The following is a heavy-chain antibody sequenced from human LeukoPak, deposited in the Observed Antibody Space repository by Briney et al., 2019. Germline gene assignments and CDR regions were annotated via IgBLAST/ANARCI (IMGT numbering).Heavy chain of an antibody. V-gene: IGHV1-69*05. CDR1: GATFSSYA. CDR3: ARVNSPRRGVNYFWSGYLGS. Sequence: GASVKVSCKASGATFSSYAISWVRQAPEQGLEWMGGIIPIFGTANYAQKFQGRVTITTDESTSTAYMELSSLRSEDTAVYYCARVNSPRRGVNYFWSGYLGSWGQGTMVTVCS. CDR2: IIPIFGTA. D-gene: IGHD3-3*01. J-gene: IGHJ4*02.